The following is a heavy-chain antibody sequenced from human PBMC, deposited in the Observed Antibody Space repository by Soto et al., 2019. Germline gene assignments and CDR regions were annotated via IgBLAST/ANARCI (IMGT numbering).Heavy chain of an antibody. Sequence: SVKVSCKASGGTFSSYAISWVRQAPGQGLEWMGGIIPIFGTANYAQKFQGRVTITADKSTSTAYMELSSLRSEDTAVYYCARSRTMVRGVIYYYGMDVWGQGTTVTVSS. CDR2: IIPIFGTA. CDR3: ARSRTMVRGVIYYYGMDV. D-gene: IGHD3-10*01. V-gene: IGHV1-69*06. J-gene: IGHJ6*02. CDR1: GGTFSSYA.